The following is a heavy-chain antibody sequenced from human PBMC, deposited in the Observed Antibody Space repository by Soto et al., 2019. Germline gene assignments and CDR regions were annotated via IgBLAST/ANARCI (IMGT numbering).Heavy chain of an antibody. Sequence: QVQLVQSGAEVKKPGASVKVSCKASGYTFTSYYINCVRQATGQGLEWMGWMDPNSGNTGYAKKFQGRVTMTRNTSISTAYMELSSLRSQDTAVYYCARERTGTTSMEVWGQGTTVTVSS. V-gene: IGHV1-8*01. D-gene: IGHD1-1*01. J-gene: IGHJ6*02. CDR1: GYTFTSYY. CDR2: MDPNSGNT. CDR3: ARERTGTTSMEV.